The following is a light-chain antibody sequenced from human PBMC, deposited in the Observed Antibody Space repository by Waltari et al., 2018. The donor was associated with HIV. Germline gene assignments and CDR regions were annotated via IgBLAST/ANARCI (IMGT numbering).Light chain of an antibody. Sequence: QSVLPQPPSVSAAPGQRVTISCTGSTSNIGAGYDVHLYQQLPGTAPKLLLFGNTNRPSGVPDRCSGSKAGTSASLAITGLQAGDEGDYYCQSYDNAPSGSLFGGGTKVTVL. CDR2: GNT. J-gene: IGLJ2*01. CDR1: TSNIGAGYD. CDR3: QSYDNAPSGSL. V-gene: IGLV1-40*01.